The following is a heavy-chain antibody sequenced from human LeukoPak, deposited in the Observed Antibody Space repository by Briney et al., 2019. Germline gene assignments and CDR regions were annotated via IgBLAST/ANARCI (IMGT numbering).Heavy chain of an antibody. CDR2: IKGKTDGGTT. Sequence: GGSLRLSCAASGFTCSNAWMSWVRQAPGKGLEWVGRIKGKTDGGTTDYAAPVKGRFTISRDDSKNTLYLQMNSLKTEDTAVYYCTTASGYAWYYYYYYGMDVWGKGTTVTVSS. J-gene: IGHJ6*04. CDR1: GFTCSNAW. CDR3: TTASGYAWYYYYYYGMDV. V-gene: IGHV3-15*01. D-gene: IGHD5-12*01.